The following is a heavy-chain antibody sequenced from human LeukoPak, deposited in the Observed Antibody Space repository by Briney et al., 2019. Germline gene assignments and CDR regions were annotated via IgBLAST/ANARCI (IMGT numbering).Heavy chain of an antibody. CDR2: IKLDGSEK. D-gene: IGHD5-12*01. J-gene: IGHJ5*02. Sequence: PGGPLRLSCVASGFTFGKYWMSWVRQAPGKGLEWVANIKLDGSEKNYVDSVKGRFTISRDNTKNSLYLQMNSLRSEDTAVYYCATAGGYSGYDYWFDPWGQGTLVTVSS. CDR1: GFTFGKYW. CDR3: ATAGGYSGYDYWFDP. V-gene: IGHV3-7*03.